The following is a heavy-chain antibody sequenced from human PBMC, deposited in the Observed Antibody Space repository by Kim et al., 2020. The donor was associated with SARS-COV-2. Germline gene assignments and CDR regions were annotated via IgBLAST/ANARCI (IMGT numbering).Heavy chain of an antibody. CDR1: GGSISSGSYH. CDR3: ARHEDNWNYVSPPDY. J-gene: IGHJ4*02. Sequence: SETLSLTCTVSGGSISSGSYHWGWIRQPPGKGLEWIGSMYYSGTTYQNPSLKSRLTMSVDTSKHQFSLKLTSVTAADTAVYYCARHEDNWNYVSPPDYWGQGTLVSVSS. D-gene: IGHD1-1*01. V-gene: IGHV4-39*01. CDR2: MYYSGTT.